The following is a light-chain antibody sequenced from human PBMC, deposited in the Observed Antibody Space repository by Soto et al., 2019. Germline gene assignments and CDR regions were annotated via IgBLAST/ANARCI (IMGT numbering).Light chain of an antibody. J-gene: IGLJ1*01. CDR1: SSDVGSYNF. CDR2: EVN. Sequence: QSVLTQPASVSGSPGQSITISCTGTSSDVGSYNFVSWYQQQPGRAPKLMIYEVNKRPSGVSNRFSGSKSGNTASLTISGLQAEDEADYYCCSYAGSSTHVFGTGTKVTVL. CDR3: CSYAGSSTHV. V-gene: IGLV2-23*02.